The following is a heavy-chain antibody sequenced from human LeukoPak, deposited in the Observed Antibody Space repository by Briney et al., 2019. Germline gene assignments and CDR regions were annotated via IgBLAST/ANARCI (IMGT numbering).Heavy chain of an antibody. V-gene: IGHV1-69*06. Sequence: SVKVSCKASGYTFTSYYMHWVRQAPGQGLEWMGGIIPIFGTANYAQKFQGRVTITADRSTSTAYMELSSLRSEDTAVYYCARDGENYYDSSGYHAYYWGQGTLVTVSS. D-gene: IGHD3-22*01. CDR3: ARDGENYYDSSGYHAYY. CDR2: IIPIFGTA. CDR1: GYTFTSYY. J-gene: IGHJ4*02.